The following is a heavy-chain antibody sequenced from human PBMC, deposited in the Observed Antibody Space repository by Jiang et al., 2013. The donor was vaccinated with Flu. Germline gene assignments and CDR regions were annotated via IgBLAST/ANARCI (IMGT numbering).Heavy chain of an antibody. CDR3: AKWVVVPAAIPEYYYYYGMDV. CDR1: GFTFSSYA. J-gene: IGHJ6*02. Sequence: VQLVESGGNLVQPGGSLRLSCAASGFTFSSYAMSWVRQAPGKGLEWVSAISDSGGSTDYADSVKGRFTISRDKSKNTLYLQMNSLRAEDTAVYYCAKWVVVPAAIPEYYYYYGMDVWGQGTTVTVSS. V-gene: IGHV3-23*04. CDR2: ISDSGGST. D-gene: IGHD2-2*02.